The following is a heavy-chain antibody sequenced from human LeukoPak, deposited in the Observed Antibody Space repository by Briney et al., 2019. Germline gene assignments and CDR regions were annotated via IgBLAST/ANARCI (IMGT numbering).Heavy chain of an antibody. CDR3: AKAGYSSSWSAEYFQH. J-gene: IGHJ1*01. V-gene: IGHV3-30*18. Sequence: QPGRSLRLSCAASGFTFSSYGMHWVRQAPGKGLEWVAVISYDGSNKYYADSVKGRFTISRDNAKNSLYLQMNSLRAEDTALYYCAKAGYSSSWSAEYFQHWGQGTLVTVSS. CDR1: GFTFSSYG. D-gene: IGHD6-13*01. CDR2: ISYDGSNK.